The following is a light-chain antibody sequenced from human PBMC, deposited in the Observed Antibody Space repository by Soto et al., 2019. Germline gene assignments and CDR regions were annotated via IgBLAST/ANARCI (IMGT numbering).Light chain of an antibody. CDR1: SSDIGGYNY. J-gene: IGLJ3*02. Sequence: QSALTQPASVSGSPGQSITISCTGASSDIGGYNYVSWYQQHPDKAPKLMIYDVNNRPSGVSNRFSGSKSGNTASLTISGLQAEDEADYYCSSYTSTNTRWVFGGGTKLTVL. CDR2: DVN. V-gene: IGLV2-14*01. CDR3: SSYTSTNTRWV.